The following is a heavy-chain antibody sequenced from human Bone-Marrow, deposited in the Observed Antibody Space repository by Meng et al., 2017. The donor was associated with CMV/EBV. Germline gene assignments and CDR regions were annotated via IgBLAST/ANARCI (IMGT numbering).Heavy chain of an antibody. V-gene: IGHV3-48*03. Sequence: GESLKISCAAPGFFFSTYEMSWVRQAPGKGLEWVSYISGSGDTIYYADSVKGRFTVSRDNAKKSLYLQMNSLKVEDTAVYYCAREQSGSGTYYFYGMEVWGQGTTVTVSS. J-gene: IGHJ6*02. CDR3: AREQSGSGTYYFYGMEV. CDR1: GFFFSTYE. D-gene: IGHD1-26*01. CDR2: ISGSGDTI.